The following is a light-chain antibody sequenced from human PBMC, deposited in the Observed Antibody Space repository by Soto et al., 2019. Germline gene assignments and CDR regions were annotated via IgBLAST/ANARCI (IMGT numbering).Light chain of an antibody. J-gene: IGLJ1*01. CDR1: SSDVGGYIY. CDR2: EVN. Sequence: QSVLTQPPSPSRSPGQSVTISCTGTSSDVGGYIYVSWYQQHPGKVPKLMIYEVNKRPSGVPDRFSGSRSGNTASLTVSGLQTEDEADYYCSSYAGSNYVFGTGTKVTVL. CDR3: SSYAGSNYV. V-gene: IGLV2-8*02.